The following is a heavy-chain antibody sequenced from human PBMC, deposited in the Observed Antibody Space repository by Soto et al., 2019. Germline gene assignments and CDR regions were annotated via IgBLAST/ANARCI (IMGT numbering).Heavy chain of an antibody. J-gene: IGHJ6*02. Sequence: EGSLRLSCVGSGITFSTYSTNWLRQGPGKGLEWVSSISRRSDIYSADSVQGRLTISRDNAKNSVSLHMNSLRAEATAVYYCAREDAAWPIAYCLDSWGQGTTVTVSS. CDR2: ISRRSDI. V-gene: IGHV3-21*01. CDR3: AREDAAWPIAYCLDS. D-gene: IGHD2-21*02. CDR1: GITFSTYS.